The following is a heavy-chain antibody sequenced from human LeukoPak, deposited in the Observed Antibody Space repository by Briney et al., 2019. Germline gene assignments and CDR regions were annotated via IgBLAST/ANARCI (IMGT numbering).Heavy chain of an antibody. D-gene: IGHD3-9*01. J-gene: IGHJ3*02. CDR2: INPSGGST. V-gene: IGHV1-46*01. CDR1: GYTFTSYY. CDR3: ASLILTGYAGGLDAFDI. Sequence: ASVKVSCKASGYTFTSYYMHWVRQAPGQGLEWMGIINPSGGSTSYAQKFQGRVTTTRDTSTSTVYMELSSLRSEDTAVYYCASLILTGYAGGLDAFDIWGQGTMVTVSS.